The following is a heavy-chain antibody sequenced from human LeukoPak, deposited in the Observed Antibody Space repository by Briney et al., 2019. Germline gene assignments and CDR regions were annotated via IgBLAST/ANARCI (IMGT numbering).Heavy chain of an antibody. Sequence: SETLSLTCAVSGGSVSNYYCSWIRQPPGKGLEWLGYIHYNGYTNYNPSLKSRVTISVDTSKNQFSLNLSSVTAADTAVYYCARHWGSDWYFDLWGRGTLVTVSS. CDR3: ARHWGSDWYFDL. J-gene: IGHJ2*01. V-gene: IGHV4-59*02. D-gene: IGHD7-27*01. CDR1: GGSVSNYY. CDR2: IHYNGYT.